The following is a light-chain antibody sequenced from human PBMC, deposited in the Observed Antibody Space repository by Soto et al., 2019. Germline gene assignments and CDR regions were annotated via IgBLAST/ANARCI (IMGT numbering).Light chain of an antibody. J-gene: IGLJ2*01. CDR1: NIGSKS. V-gene: IGLV3-21*04. CDR3: QVWDSSSDHVV. CDR2: YDS. Sequence: SYELTQPPSVSVAPGKTARITCGGNNIGSKSVHWYQQKPGQAPVLVIYYDSDRPSGIPERFSGSNSGNTATLTISRVEAGDEADYYCQVWDSSSDHVVFGGGTKLRVL.